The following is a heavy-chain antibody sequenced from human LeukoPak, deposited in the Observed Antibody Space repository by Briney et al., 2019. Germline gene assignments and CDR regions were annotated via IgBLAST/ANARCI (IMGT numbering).Heavy chain of an antibody. CDR3: ARGQSRHETLGDY. V-gene: IGHV1-8*03. D-gene: IGHD3-16*01. J-gene: IGHJ4*02. CDR1: GYTFTSYD. Sequence: ASVKVSCKASGYTFTSYDINWVRQATGQGLEWMGWMNPNSGNTGYAQKFQGRVTITRNTSISTAYMELSSLRSEDTAVYYCARGQSRHETLGDYWGQGTLVTVSS. CDR2: MNPNSGNT.